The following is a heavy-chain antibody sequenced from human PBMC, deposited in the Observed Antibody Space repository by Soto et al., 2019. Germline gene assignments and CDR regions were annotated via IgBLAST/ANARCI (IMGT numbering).Heavy chain of an antibody. D-gene: IGHD1-7*01. J-gene: IGHJ4*02. Sequence: QVQLVQSGAEVKKPGSSVKVSCKASGGTFSSYTISWVRQAPGQGLEWMGRIIPILGIANYAQKFQVRVTITADKSTSTAYMELSSLRSEDTAVYYCASLTGTTTIDYWGQGTLVTVSS. CDR3: ASLTGTTTIDY. CDR1: GGTFSSYT. V-gene: IGHV1-69*02. CDR2: IIPILGIA.